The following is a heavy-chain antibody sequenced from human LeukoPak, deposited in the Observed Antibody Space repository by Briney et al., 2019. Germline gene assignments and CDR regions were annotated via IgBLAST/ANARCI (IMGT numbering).Heavy chain of an antibody. V-gene: IGHV4-39*01. CDR2: IYYSGST. J-gene: IGHJ4*02. D-gene: IGHD1-26*01. Sequence: SETLSLTCTVSGGSISSSSYYWGWTRQPPGKGLEWIGTIYYSGSTYYNPSRKSRVTISVDTSKNQFSLKLSSVTAADTAVYYCARQGSGNYLSPVNYWGQGTLVTVSS. CDR1: GGSISSSSYY. CDR3: ARQGSGNYLSPVNY.